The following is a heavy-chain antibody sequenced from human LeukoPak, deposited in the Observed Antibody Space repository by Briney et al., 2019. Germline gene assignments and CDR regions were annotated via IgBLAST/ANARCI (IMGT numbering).Heavy chain of an antibody. D-gene: IGHD1-26*01. Sequence: SETLSLTCTVSGGSVSSSNYYWGWIRQPPGKGLEWIGSIYYSGSTNYNPSLKSRVTISVDTSKNQFSLKLSSVTAADTAVYYCARARVGATIGYYYYMDVWGKGTTVTVSS. CDR3: ARARVGATIGYYYYMDV. CDR1: GGSVSSSNYY. CDR2: IYYSGST. J-gene: IGHJ6*03. V-gene: IGHV4-39*07.